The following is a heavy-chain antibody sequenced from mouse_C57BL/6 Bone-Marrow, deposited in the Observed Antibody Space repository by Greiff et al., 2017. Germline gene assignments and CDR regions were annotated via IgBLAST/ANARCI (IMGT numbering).Heavy chain of an antibody. CDR1: GYAFSSYW. CDR3: ARGGVYYGSRHWYFDV. CDR2: IYPGDGDT. Sequence: QLQQSGAELVKPGASVKISCKASGYAFSSYWMNWVKQRPGKGLEWIGQIYPGDGDTNYNGKFKGKATLTADKSSSTAYMQLSSLTSEDSAVYFCARGGVYYGSRHWYFDVWGTGTTVTVSS. D-gene: IGHD1-1*01. V-gene: IGHV1-80*01. J-gene: IGHJ1*03.